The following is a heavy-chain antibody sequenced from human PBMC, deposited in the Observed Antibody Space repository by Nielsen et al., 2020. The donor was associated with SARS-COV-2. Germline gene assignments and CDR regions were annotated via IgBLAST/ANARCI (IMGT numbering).Heavy chain of an antibody. J-gene: IGHJ6*02. CDR3: ATYYDFWSEIYYYYGMDV. CDR2: ISYDGSNK. Sequence: GGSLRLSCAASGFTFSSYGMHWVRQAPGKGLEWVAVISYDGSNKYYADSVKGRFTISRDNSKNTLYLQMNSLRAEDTAVYYCATYYDFWSEIYYYYGMDVWGQGTTVTVSS. CDR1: GFTFSSYG. V-gene: IGHV3-30*03. D-gene: IGHD3-3*01.